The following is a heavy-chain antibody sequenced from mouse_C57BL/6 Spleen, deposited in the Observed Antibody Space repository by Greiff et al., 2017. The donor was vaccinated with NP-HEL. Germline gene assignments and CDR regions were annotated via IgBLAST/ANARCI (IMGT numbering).Heavy chain of an antibody. V-gene: IGHV5-16*01. D-gene: IGHD2-13*01. CDR2: INYDGSST. CDR3: ARENYSDYDY. CDR1: GFTFSDYY. J-gene: IGHJ2*01. Sequence: DVKLVESEGGLVQPGSSMKLSCTASGFTFSDYYMAWVRQVPEKGLEWVANINYDGSSTYYLDSLKSRFIISRDNAKNILYLQMSSLKSEDTATYYCARENYSDYDYWGQGTTLTVSS.